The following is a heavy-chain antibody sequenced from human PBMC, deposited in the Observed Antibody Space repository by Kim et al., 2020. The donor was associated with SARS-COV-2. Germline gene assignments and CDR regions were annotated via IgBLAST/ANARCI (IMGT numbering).Heavy chain of an antibody. CDR1: GFTVTDYW. Sequence: GGSLRLSCATSGFTVTDYWMHWVRQAPGKGLVWVSRIRSGGTGISYADSVKGRFTISRDNVNNTLYLQMNNLRAEDTALYYCTSDTVLYGLDVWGQGTPVPVSS. V-gene: IGHV3-74*01. CDR3: TSDTVLYGLDV. CDR2: IRSGGTGI. D-gene: IGHD4-4*01. J-gene: IGHJ6*02.